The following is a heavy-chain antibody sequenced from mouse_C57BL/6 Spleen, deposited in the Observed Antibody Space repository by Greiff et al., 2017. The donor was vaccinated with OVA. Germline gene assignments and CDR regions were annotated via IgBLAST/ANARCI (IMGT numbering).Heavy chain of an antibody. J-gene: IGHJ2*01. CDR2: IYPGSGST. CDR3: ARGNITTVVATADY. D-gene: IGHD1-1*01. V-gene: IGHV1-55*01. CDR1: GYTFTSYW. Sequence: VQLQQPGAELVKPGASVKMSCKASGYTFTSYWITWVKQRPGQGLEWIGDIYPGSGSTNYNEKFKSKATLTVDTSSSTAYMQLSSLTSEDSAVYYCARGNITTVVATADYWGQGTTLTVSS.